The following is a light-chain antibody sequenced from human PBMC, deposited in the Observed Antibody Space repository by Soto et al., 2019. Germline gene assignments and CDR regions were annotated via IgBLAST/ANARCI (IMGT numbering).Light chain of an antibody. CDR3: QQTYSTLIS. V-gene: IGKV1-39*01. Sequence: DIQVTQSPSSLSASVGDRVTITCRASQSIRTYLNWYQQRPGKPPKLLIHTSSPLQSGVPSRFSGSGSGTDFTLTISSLQPEDFATYYCQQTYSTLISFGQGTKLEIK. CDR1: QSIRTY. J-gene: IGKJ2*03. CDR2: TSS.